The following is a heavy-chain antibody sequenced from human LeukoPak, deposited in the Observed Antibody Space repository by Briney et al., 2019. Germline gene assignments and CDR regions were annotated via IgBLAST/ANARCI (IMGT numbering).Heavy chain of an antibody. CDR3: AKSNCSDGTCSLYYFDY. Sequence: GGSLRLSCAASGFTLSNYDIHWVRQAPGKGLEWVAVIYYDGTNKYYADSVKGRFSISRDNSKNTLYLQMDSLRAEDTAVYYCAKSNCSDGTCSLYYFDYWGRGTLVTVSS. V-gene: IGHV3-33*06. D-gene: IGHD2-15*01. J-gene: IGHJ4*02. CDR1: GFTLSNYD. CDR2: IYYDGTNK.